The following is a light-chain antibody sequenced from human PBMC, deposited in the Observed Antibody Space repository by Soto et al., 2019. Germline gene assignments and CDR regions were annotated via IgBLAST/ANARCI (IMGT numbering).Light chain of an antibody. CDR1: ESVSSN. CDR3: QQYNNWPRT. Sequence: VLAQSRSTLSVSPGERATLSCRASESVSSNLAWYQQKPGQAPRLLIYGASTRATGIPARFSGSGSGTEFTLTISSLHSEDFAVYYCQQYNNWPRTCGQGTKV. CDR2: GAS. J-gene: IGKJ1*01. V-gene: IGKV3-15*01.